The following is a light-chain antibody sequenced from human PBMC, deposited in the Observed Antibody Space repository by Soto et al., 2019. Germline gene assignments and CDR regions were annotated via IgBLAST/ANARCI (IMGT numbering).Light chain of an antibody. CDR2: DVS. Sequence: QSVLTQPASVSGSPGQSITISCTGTSSDVGAYNYVSWYQQRPGKAPELMIYDVSNRPSGVSNRFSGSKSGNTASLTISGLQAEDEADYYCTSYAGSSTYAFGTGTKVTVL. CDR3: TSYAGSSTYA. J-gene: IGLJ1*01. V-gene: IGLV2-14*01. CDR1: SSDVGAYNY.